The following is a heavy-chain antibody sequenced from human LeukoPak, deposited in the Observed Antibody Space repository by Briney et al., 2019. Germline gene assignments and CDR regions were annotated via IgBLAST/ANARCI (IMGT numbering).Heavy chain of an antibody. V-gene: IGHV4-30-4*01. CDR2: IYYSGST. J-gene: IGHJ4*02. Sequence: SQTLSLTCTVSGGSISSGDYYWSWICQPPGKGLEWIGYIYYSGSTYYNPSLKSRVTISVDTSKNQFSLKLSSVTAADTAVYYCARAIVVVTAIQIDYWGQGTLVTVSS. CDR3: ARAIVVVTAIQIDY. D-gene: IGHD2-21*02. CDR1: GGSISSGDYY.